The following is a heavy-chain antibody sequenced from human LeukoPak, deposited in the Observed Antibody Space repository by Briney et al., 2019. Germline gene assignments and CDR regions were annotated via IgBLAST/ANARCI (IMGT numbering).Heavy chain of an antibody. D-gene: IGHD3-3*01. V-gene: IGHV4-4*07. CDR3: ARAASITIFGAGYSYMDV. Sequence: SETLSLTCIVSGGSITTYYWSWIRQPAGKGLEWIGRIYTSGSTNYNPSLKSRVTMSVDTSKNQFSLKLSSVTAADTAVYYCARAASITIFGAGYSYMDVWGKGTTVTVSS. J-gene: IGHJ6*03. CDR1: GGSITTYY. CDR2: IYTSGST.